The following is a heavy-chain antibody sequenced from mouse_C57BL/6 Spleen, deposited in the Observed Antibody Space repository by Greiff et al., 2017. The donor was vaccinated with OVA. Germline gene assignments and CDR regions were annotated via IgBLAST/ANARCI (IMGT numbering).Heavy chain of an antibody. V-gene: IGHV1-62-2*01. CDR3: ARHEERGYGSRTGHFDD. D-gene: IGHD1-1*01. CDR1: GYTFTEYT. J-gene: IGHJ2*01. CDR2: FYPGSGSI. Sequence: QVQLQQSGAELVKPGASVKLSCKASGYTFTEYTIHWVKQRSGQGLEWIGWFYPGSGSIKYNEKFKDKATLTADKSSSTVYMELSRLTSEDSAVYFCARHEERGYGSRTGHFDDWGQGTTLTVSS.